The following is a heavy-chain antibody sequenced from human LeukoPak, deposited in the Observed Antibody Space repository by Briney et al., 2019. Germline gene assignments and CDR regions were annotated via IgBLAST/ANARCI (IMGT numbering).Heavy chain of an antibody. CDR2: ISSGSSYI. CDR1: GFTFSSYS. CDR3: VRAHCSSTSCYEDYYYYMDV. Sequence: PGGSLRLSCAASGFTFSSYSMSWVRQAPGKGLEWVSSISSGSSYIYYADSVKGRFTISRDNAKNSLYLQMNSLRAEDTAVYYCVRAHCSSTSCYEDYYYYMDVWGKGTTVTVSS. V-gene: IGHV3-21*01. D-gene: IGHD2-2*01. J-gene: IGHJ6*03.